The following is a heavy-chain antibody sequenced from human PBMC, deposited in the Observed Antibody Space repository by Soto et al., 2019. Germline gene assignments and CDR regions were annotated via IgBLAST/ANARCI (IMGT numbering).Heavy chain of an antibody. Sequence: ASVKVSCKASGYTFTGYYMHWVRQAPGQGLEWMGWINPNSGGTNYAQKFQERVTITRDMSTSTAYMELSSLRSEDTAVYYCAALEPHRSRSGSYKSTPSRPGGDYWGQGTLVTVSS. CDR1: GYTFTGYY. D-gene: IGHD1-26*01. CDR3: AALEPHRSRSGSYKSTPSRPGGDY. V-gene: IGHV1-2*02. CDR2: INPNSGGT. J-gene: IGHJ4*02.